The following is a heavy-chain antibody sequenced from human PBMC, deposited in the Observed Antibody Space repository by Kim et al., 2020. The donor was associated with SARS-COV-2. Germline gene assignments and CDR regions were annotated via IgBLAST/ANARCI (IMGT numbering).Heavy chain of an antibody. Sequence: SVKGRVTLSEDNSKNPLYLQRNSRGAEDTAVYYCAKNAAAATVTGFDYWGQGTLVTVSS. D-gene: IGHD4-17*01. V-gene: IGHV3-23*01. CDR3: AKNAAAATVTGFDY. J-gene: IGHJ4*02.